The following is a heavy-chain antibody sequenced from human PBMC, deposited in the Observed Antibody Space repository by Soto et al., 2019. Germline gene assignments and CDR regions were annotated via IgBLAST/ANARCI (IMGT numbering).Heavy chain of an antibody. CDR3: ARSYSSGWFHY. Sequence: QVQLQQWGAGLLKPSETLSLTCAVYGGSFSGYYWSWIRQPPGKGLEWIGEINHSGSTNYNPSLKSRVTISVDTSKNQFSLKLSSVTAADTAVYYCARSYSSGWFHYWGQGTLVTVSS. CDR2: INHSGST. J-gene: IGHJ4*02. D-gene: IGHD6-19*01. CDR1: GGSFSGYY. V-gene: IGHV4-34*01.